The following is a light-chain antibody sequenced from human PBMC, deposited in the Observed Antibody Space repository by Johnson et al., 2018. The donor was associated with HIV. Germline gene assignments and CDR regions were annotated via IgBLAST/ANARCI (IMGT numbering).Light chain of an antibody. CDR1: SSNIGRNY. Sequence: QSVLTQPPSVSAAPGQKVTISCSGSSSNIGRNYVSWYQQLPGTAPQLLIFDNNKRPSGIPDRLSASKSGTLATLGITGLQTGDAADYYCGKWLCSLSDQAVGAGTRGTFL. V-gene: IGLV1-51*01. CDR2: DNN. CDR3: GKWLCSLSDQA. J-gene: IGLJ1*01.